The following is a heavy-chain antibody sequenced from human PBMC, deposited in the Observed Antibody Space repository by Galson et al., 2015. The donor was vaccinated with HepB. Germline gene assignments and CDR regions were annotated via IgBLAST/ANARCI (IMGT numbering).Heavy chain of an antibody. D-gene: IGHD1-1*01. V-gene: IGHV1-3*01. Sequence: SVKVSCKASGYTFTSYAMHWVRQAPGQRLEWMGWINAGNGNTKYSQKFQGRVTITRDTSASTAYMELSSLRSEDTAVYYCARTRRTGTTLYYYYMDVWGKGTTVTVSS. J-gene: IGHJ6*03. CDR3: ARTRRTGTTLYYYYMDV. CDR2: INAGNGNT. CDR1: GYTFTSYA.